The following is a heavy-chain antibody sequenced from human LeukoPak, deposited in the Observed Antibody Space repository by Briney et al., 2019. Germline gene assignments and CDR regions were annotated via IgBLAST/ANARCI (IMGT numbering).Heavy chain of an antibody. CDR3: AADTPVPLAQIDY. V-gene: IGHV3-15*01. CDR1: GFTFTNAW. CDR2: VRAKTDGGTT. J-gene: IGHJ4*02. D-gene: IGHD2/OR15-2a*01. Sequence: GGSLRLSCAVSGFTFTNAWMNWVRQAPGKGLEWVGRVRAKTDGGTTEYAAPVKGRFSISRDDSTNTVYLQMNSLITEDTAIYYCAADTPVPLAQIDYWGQGALVTVSA.